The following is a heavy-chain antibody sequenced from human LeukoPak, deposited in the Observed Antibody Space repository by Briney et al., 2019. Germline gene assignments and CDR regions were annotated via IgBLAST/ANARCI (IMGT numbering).Heavy chain of an antibody. V-gene: IGHV3-7*01. D-gene: IGHD3-3*02. J-gene: IGHJ5*02. Sequence: GGSLRLSCAASGITFSSYYMSWVRQAPGKGLEWVANIKQDGSAKYYADSVKGRFTISRDNAKNSLRLQMNSLRAEDTAVYFCAGALAGGLVFTFAHWGQGALVTVSS. CDR1: GITFSSYY. CDR2: IKQDGSAK. CDR3: AGALAGGLVFTFAH.